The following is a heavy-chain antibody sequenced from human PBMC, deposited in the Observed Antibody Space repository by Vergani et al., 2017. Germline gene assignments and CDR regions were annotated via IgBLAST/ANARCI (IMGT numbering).Heavy chain of an antibody. CDR2: IYYSGST. V-gene: IGHV4-59*01. Sequence: QVQLQQWGAGVVKPSGTLSLTCTVSGGSISSYYWSWIRQPPGKGLEWIGYIYYSGSTKYNPSLKSRITISIESSKDQFSLRLSSVTPADTAVYYCARVYYDTSGRTHGMDVWGQGTTVTVSS. D-gene: IGHD3-22*01. J-gene: IGHJ6*02. CDR1: GGSISSYY. CDR3: ARVYYDTSGRTHGMDV.